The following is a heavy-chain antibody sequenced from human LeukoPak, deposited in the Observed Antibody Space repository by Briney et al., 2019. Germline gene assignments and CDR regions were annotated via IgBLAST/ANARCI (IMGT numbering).Heavy chain of an antibody. D-gene: IGHD3-10*01. Sequence: GGSLRLPCAASGFTFSSYAMTWVRQAPGKGLEWVSSISGSGGTTYYADSVKGRFTISRDNSKNTLYLQMNSLRAEDTAVYYCAKDGRGSGSYYYFDHWGQGTLVTVSP. CDR2: ISGSGGTT. J-gene: IGHJ4*02. CDR1: GFTFSSYA. CDR3: AKDGRGSGSYYYFDH. V-gene: IGHV3-23*01.